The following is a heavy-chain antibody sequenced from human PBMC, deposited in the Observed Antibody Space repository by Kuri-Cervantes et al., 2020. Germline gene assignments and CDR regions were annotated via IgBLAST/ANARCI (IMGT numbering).Heavy chain of an antibody. CDR2: INHSGST. CDR1: GGSFSGYY. D-gene: IGHD6-6*01. V-gene: IGHV4-34*01. CDR3: AIRSIAAFRVHFDP. J-gene: IGHJ5*02. Sequence: SEALSLTCAVYGGSFSGYYWSWIRQPPGKGLEWLGEINHSGSTNYNPSLKSRVTISVDTSKNQFSLKLSSVTAADTAVYYCAIRSIAAFRVHFDPWGQGTLVTVSS.